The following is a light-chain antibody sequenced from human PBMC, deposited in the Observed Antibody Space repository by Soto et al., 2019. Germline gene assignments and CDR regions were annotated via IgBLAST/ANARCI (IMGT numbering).Light chain of an antibody. Sequence: DIPMTQSPATLSASVGDRVTIGCRASESISGWLAWYQQKPGKAPKLLIYKASILESGVPSRFSGSGSATECTLTISSLQPEEFASYYCQQYDTFPLPFGGGTKV. J-gene: IGKJ4*01. V-gene: IGKV1-5*03. CDR1: ESISGW. CDR2: KAS. CDR3: QQYDTFPLP.